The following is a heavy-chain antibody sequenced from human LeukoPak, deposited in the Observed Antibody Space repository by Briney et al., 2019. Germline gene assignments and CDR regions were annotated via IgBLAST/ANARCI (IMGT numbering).Heavy chain of an antibody. D-gene: IGHD3-10*01. CDR3: AREGTDQYYYYYMDV. V-gene: IGHV4-59*11. CDR1: GGSIRSHY. Sequence: SETLSLTCTVSGGSIRSHYRSWIRQPPGKGLEWFGYIYYSGSTNYNPSLKSRVTISLDTSKNQFSLKLSSVTAADTAVYYCAREGTDQYYYYYMDVWGKGTTVTVSS. CDR2: IYYSGST. J-gene: IGHJ6*03.